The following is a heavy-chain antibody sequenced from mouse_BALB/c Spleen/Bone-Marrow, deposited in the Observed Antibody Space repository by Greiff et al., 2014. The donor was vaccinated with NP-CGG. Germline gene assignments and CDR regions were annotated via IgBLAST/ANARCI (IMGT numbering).Heavy chain of an antibody. J-gene: IGHJ4*01. D-gene: IGHD2-4*01. V-gene: IGHV1-14*01. CDR2: INPYNDGT. Sequence: EVQLQQSGPELVKPGASVKMSCKASGCSFTSFILHWVKMRPGQGLEWIGYINPYNDGTKYNEKFKGKAILTSDKSPSSANMELSSLTSEDSAVYYCSRAMIYYYAMDYWGQGTSVTVSS. CDR1: GCSFTSFI. CDR3: SRAMIYYYAMDY.